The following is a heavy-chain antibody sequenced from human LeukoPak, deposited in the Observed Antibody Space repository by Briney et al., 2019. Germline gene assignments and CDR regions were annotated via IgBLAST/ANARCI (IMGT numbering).Heavy chain of an antibody. CDR2: ISGSGSTI. CDR1: GFTFSRYE. Sequence: GGSLRLSCAASGFTFSRYEMSWVRQAPGKGLEWVSYISGSGSTIHYADSVKGRFTISRDNARNSLYLQMNSQRAEDTAVYYCAREDNSNGYYYGRCDYWGQGSLVTVSS. J-gene: IGHJ4*02. V-gene: IGHV3-48*03. D-gene: IGHD3-22*01. CDR3: AREDNSNGYYYGRCDY.